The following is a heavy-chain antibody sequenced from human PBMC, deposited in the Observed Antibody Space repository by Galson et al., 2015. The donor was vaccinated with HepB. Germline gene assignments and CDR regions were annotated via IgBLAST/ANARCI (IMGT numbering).Heavy chain of an antibody. J-gene: IGHJ6*03. CDR2: FYSGGLT. D-gene: IGHD3-10*02. Sequence: SLRLSCAVSGFTVSSNYLSWVRQAPGKGLEWVSVFYSGGLTYYADSVKGRFSISRDDSKNTLYLQMNSLRAEDTAVYYCARHGELNYFHYMDVWGKGTTVTVSS. CDR1: GFTVSSNY. V-gene: IGHV3-66*04. CDR3: ARHGELNYFHYMDV.